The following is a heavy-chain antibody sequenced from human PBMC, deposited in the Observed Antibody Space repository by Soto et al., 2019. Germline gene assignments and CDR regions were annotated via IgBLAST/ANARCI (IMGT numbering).Heavy chain of an antibody. D-gene: IGHD3-10*01. Sequence: SETLSLTCAVSGGSISSGGYTWSWIRQPPGKGLEWIGYIYHSGSTYYNPSLKSRVTISVDRSKNQFSLKLSSVTAADTAVYYCARNQGSGSPNILDYWGQGTLVTVSS. J-gene: IGHJ4*02. V-gene: IGHV4-30-2*01. CDR3: ARNQGSGSPNILDY. CDR1: GGSISSGGYT. CDR2: IYHSGST.